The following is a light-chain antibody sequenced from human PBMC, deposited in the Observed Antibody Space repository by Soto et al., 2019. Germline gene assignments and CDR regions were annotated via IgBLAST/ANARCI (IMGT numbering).Light chain of an antibody. CDR1: SSDVGNYKY. V-gene: IGLV2-14*01. J-gene: IGLJ1*01. CDR3: FSYTSSGTYV. Sequence: QSALTQPASVSGSPGQSITISCTGTSSDVGNYKYVSWYQQHPGKAPKLMIYEVSNRPSGVSNRFSGSKSGNTASLTISGLRAEDETDYYCFSYTSSGTYVSGTGTKVTVL. CDR2: EVS.